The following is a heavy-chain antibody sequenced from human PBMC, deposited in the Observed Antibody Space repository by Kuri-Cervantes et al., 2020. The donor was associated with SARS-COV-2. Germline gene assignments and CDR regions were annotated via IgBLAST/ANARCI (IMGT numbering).Heavy chain of an antibody. D-gene: IGHD5-18*01. CDR3: ARDGGIHIVVDAFDI. J-gene: IGHJ3*02. V-gene: IGHV1-2*02. CDR1: GYTFTGYY. Sequence: ASVQITCKASGYTFTGYYMHWVRQAPGQGLEWMGWSNPNSGGTNYAQKFQGRVTMTRDTSISTAYMELSRLRSDDTAVYYCARDGGIHIVVDAFDIWGQGTMVTVSS. CDR2: SNPNSGGT.